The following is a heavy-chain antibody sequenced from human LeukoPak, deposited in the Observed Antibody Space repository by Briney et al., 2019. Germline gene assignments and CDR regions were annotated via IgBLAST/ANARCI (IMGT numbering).Heavy chain of an antibody. D-gene: IGHD3-22*01. J-gene: IGHJ5*02. Sequence: GASVKVSCKASGYTFTGYYMHWVRQAPGRGLEWMGWINPNSGGTNYAQKFQGRVTMTRDTSISTAYMELSRLRSDDTAVYYCARAGRHYYYDSSGGDWFDPWGQGTLVTVSS. CDR3: ARAGRHYYYDSSGGDWFDP. V-gene: IGHV1-2*02. CDR2: INPNSGGT. CDR1: GYTFTGYY.